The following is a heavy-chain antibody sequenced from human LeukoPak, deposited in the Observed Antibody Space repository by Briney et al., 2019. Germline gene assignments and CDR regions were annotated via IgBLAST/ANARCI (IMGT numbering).Heavy chain of an antibody. CDR3: ARHLIMVTPWCLDY. D-gene: IGHD2-21*01. Sequence: PSETLSLTCTVSGGSVSNSSYYWGWIRQPPGKGMEWIGSIYYSGSTYHNPSLKSRVTISVDTSKNQFSLKLSSMTAADTAVYYCARHLIMVTPWCLDYWGQGTLVTVSS. J-gene: IGHJ4*02. CDR2: IYYSGST. V-gene: IGHV4-39*01. CDR1: GGSVSNSSYY.